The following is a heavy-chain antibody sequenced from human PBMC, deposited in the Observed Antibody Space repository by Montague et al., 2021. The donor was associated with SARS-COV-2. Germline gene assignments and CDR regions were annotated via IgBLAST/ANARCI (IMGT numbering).Heavy chain of an antibody. CDR3: ARVRLFYYLDF. V-gene: IGHV4-31*01. CDR2: IFHTAKY. J-gene: IGHJ4*02. Sequence: TLSLTCTVSGTSIRSDYYYWIWLPQRPGKGLNGIGYIFHTAKYYYYLSLRTPVTLSMATSNNLFSLRLSSVTAADTAMYFCARVRLFYYLDFWGQGTLVTVSS. CDR1: GTSIRSDYYY. D-gene: IGHD2/OR15-2a*01.